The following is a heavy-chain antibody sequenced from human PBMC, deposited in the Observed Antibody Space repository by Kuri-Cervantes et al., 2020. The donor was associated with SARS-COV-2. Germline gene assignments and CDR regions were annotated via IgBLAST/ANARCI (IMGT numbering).Heavy chain of an antibody. Sequence: SETLSLTCTVSGGSISSSSYYWSWIRQPPGKGLEWIGEINHSGSTNYNPSLKSRVTISVDTSKNQFPLKLSSVTAADTAVYYCASQYSRRDAFDIWGQGTMVTVSS. D-gene: IGHD6-13*01. V-gene: IGHV4-39*06. CDR1: GGSISSSSYY. J-gene: IGHJ3*02. CDR3: ASQYSRRDAFDI. CDR2: INHSGST.